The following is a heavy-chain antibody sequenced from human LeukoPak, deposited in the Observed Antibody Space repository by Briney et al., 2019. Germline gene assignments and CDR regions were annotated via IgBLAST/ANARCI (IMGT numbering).Heavy chain of an antibody. D-gene: IGHD5-18*01. CDR1: GFTFSSYS. V-gene: IGHV3-48*02. J-gene: IGHJ4*02. CDR3: ARGQLYLDY. Sequence: GGSLRLSCAASGFTFSSYSMNRVRQAPGKGLEWVSYISSSSTTIFYADSVRGRFTISRDNAKNSLYLQMNSLRDEDTAVYYCARGQLYLDYWGQGTLVTVSS. CDR2: ISSSSTTI.